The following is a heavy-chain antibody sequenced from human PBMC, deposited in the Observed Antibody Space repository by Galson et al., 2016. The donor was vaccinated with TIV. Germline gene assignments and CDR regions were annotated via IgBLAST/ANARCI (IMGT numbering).Heavy chain of an antibody. CDR2: IIPHVGIA. D-gene: IGHD2-21*02. CDR1: GGTFSSNI. CDR3: ATFAACGGGCYYFDY. J-gene: IGHJ4*02. V-gene: IGHV1-69*10. Sequence: SVKVSCKASGGTFSSNIINWIRQAPGQGLEWMGGIIPHVGIANYAQRLKGRVTITADKSTNTAYMVLSSLRSEDTAMYYCATFAACGGGCYYFDYWGQGTLVTVSS.